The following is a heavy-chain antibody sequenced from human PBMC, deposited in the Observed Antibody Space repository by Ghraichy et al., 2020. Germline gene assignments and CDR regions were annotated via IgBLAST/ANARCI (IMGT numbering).Heavy chain of an antibody. Sequence: GESLNISCAASGFTFSNYWMHWVRQVPGKGLVWVSRIYSDGSNTDYADSVQGRFTISRDNAKNTLYLQMNSLRTEDTAVYYCARDAQLTSPLGSHHNTLDVWGQGTTVTVSS. J-gene: IGHJ6*02. CDR2: IYSDGSNT. CDR1: GFTFSNYW. D-gene: IGHD3-9*01. V-gene: IGHV3-74*01. CDR3: ARDAQLTSPLGSHHNTLDV.